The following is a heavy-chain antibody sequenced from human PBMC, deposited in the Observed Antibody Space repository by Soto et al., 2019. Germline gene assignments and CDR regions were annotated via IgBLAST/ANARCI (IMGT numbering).Heavy chain of an antibody. CDR3: AKDSISGRRDYYYGMDV. V-gene: IGHV3-30-3*01. CDR1: GFTFSSYA. CDR2: ISYDGSNK. D-gene: IGHD6-6*01. Sequence: PGGSLRLSCAASGFTFSSYAMHWVRQAPGKGLEWVAVISYDGSNKYYADSVKGRFTISRDNSKNTLYLQMNSLRAEDTVVYYCAKDSISGRRDYYYGMDVWGQGTTVTVSS. J-gene: IGHJ6*02.